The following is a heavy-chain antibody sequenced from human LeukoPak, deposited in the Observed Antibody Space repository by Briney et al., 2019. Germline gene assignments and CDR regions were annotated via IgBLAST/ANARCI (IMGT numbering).Heavy chain of an antibody. Sequence: SETLSLTCAVSGGSISSSNWWSWVRQPPGKGLEWIGEIYHSGSTNYNPSLKSRVTISVDKSKNQFSLKLSFVTAADTAVYYCAREVVRGFGYYYYGMDVWGQGTTVTVSS. CDR3: AREVVRGFGYYYYGMDV. D-gene: IGHD4-23*01. CDR1: GGSISSSNW. J-gene: IGHJ6*02. CDR2: IYHSGST. V-gene: IGHV4-4*02.